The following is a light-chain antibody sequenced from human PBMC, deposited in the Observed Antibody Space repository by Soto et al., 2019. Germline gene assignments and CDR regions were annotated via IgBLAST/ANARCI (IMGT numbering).Light chain of an antibody. V-gene: IGKV3-20*01. Sequence: EIVLTQSPGTLSLSPGERATLSCRASQTIAKSYLAWYQQKSGQPPKLLIYGASTRATGIPDRFSGSESGTDFTLIISRLEPEDFAVYYCHQYASAPLTVGGGTKLEIK. CDR1: QTIAKSY. CDR2: GAS. J-gene: IGKJ4*01. CDR3: HQYASAPLT.